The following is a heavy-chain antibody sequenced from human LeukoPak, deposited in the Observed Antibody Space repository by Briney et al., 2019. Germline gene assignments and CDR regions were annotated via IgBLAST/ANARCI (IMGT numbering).Heavy chain of an antibody. CDR2: MNPNSGNT. CDR3: ARANYYGSGKKDLDY. J-gene: IGHJ4*02. CDR1: GYTFTTYD. D-gene: IGHD3-10*01. Sequence: ASVKVSCKASGYTFTTYDINWVRQATGQGFEGKGWMNPNSGNTGYAQKFQGRVTMTRNTSMSTAYMELNSLRSEDTAVYYCARANYYGSGKKDLDYWGQGTLVTVSS. V-gene: IGHV1-8*01.